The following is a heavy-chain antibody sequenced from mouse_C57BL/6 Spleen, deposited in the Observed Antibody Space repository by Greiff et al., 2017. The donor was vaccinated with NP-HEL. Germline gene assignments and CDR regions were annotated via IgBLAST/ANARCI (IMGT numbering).Heavy chain of an antibody. CDR3: APDGYYWYFDV. CDR2: INPNNGGT. Sequence: EVQLQQSGPELVKPGASVKISCKASGYTFTDYYMNWVKQSHGKSLEWIGDINPNNGGTSYKQKFKGKATLTVDKSSSTAYMELRILTSEDSAVYYCAPDGYYWYFDVWGTGTTVTVSA. D-gene: IGHD2-3*01. J-gene: IGHJ1*03. V-gene: IGHV1-26*01. CDR1: GYTFTDYY.